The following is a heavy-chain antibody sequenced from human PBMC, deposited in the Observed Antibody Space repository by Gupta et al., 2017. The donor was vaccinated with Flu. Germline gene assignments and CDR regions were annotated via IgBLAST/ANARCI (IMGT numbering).Heavy chain of an antibody. CDR1: GFTFSSYA. D-gene: IGHD6-19*01. J-gene: IGHJ5*02. V-gene: IGHV3-23*01. CDR3: AKEIAVAAQPGDWFDP. Sequence: EVQLLESGGGLVQPGGSLRLSCAASGFTFSSYAMSWVRQAPGKGLEWVSAISGSGGSTYYADSVKCRFTISRDNSKNTLYLQMNSLRAEDTAVYYCAKEIAVAAQPGDWFDPWGQGTLVTVSS. CDR2: ISGSGGST.